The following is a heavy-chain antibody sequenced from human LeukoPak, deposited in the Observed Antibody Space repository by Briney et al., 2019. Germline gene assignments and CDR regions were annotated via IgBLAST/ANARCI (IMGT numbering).Heavy chain of an antibody. CDR3: ARDGPSYYDSSGVALT. J-gene: IGHJ3*01. D-gene: IGHD3-22*01. CDR2: VIPIFGTA. Sequence: SVKVSCKASGGTLSSYVISWVRHAPGQGLEWMGRVIPIFGTANYAQKFQGRVTITTDESTTTAYMELSSLRSEDTAVYYCARDGPSYYDSSGVALTWGQGTMVTVSS. V-gene: IGHV1-69*05. CDR1: GGTLSSYV.